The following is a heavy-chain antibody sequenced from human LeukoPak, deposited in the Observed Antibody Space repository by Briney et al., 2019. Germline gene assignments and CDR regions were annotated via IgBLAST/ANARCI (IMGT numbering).Heavy chain of an antibody. Sequence: ASVKVSCKASGYTFTRYYMHWVRQAPGQGLEWMGIISPSGANTAYAQKFQGRVTMTSDTSTSTVYMELSSLRSEDTAVYYCGRNGEGGSYPSTYWGQGTLVIVSS. CDR2: ISPSGANT. CDR1: GYTFTRYY. J-gene: IGHJ4*02. D-gene: IGHD1-26*01. CDR3: GRNGEGGSYPSTY. V-gene: IGHV1-46*01.